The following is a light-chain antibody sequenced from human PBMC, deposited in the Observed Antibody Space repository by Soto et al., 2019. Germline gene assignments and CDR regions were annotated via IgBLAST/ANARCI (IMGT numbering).Light chain of an antibody. Sequence: QSVLTQPPSASGTPGQRVTISCSGATSNIGTNSVRWYQQVPGTAPKVLIYNNHERPSGVPDRFSGSKSGTSASLAISGLQSDDEADYYCAAWDDNLWLFVGGTKLTVL. CDR3: AAWDDNLWL. V-gene: IGLV1-44*01. CDR2: NNH. CDR1: TSNIGTNS. J-gene: IGLJ3*02.